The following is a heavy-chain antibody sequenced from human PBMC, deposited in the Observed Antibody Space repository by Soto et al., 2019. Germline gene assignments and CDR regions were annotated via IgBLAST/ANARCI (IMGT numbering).Heavy chain of an antibody. Sequence: QVQLQESGPGLVEPSQTLSLTCNVSGDSISSGGYHWSWIRQHPGKGLAWIVYIYYSGDTYYNPSLKSRVAIPVHTSKKQFYLHLSSATAADTAVYYGDRLSYSSRGGQFFDYWGQGVLVTVSS. V-gene: IGHV4-31*03. CDR2: IYYSGDT. D-gene: IGHD6-13*01. CDR3: DRLSYSSRGGQFFDY. J-gene: IGHJ4*02. CDR1: GDSISSGGYH.